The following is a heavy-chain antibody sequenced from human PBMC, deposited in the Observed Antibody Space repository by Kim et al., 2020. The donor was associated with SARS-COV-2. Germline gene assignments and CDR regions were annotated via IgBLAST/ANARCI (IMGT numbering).Heavy chain of an antibody. Sequence: ADSVKGRFTISRDNSKNTLYLQMNSLRDEDTAVYYCARVWVGIAVAGPGDYWGQGTLVTVSS. CDR3: ARVWVGIAVAGPGDY. J-gene: IGHJ4*02. D-gene: IGHD6-19*01. V-gene: IGHV3-30*01.